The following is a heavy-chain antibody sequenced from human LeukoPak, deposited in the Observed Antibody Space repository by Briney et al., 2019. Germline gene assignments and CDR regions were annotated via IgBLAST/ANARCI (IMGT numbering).Heavy chain of an antibody. V-gene: IGHV3-66*01. CDR3: ARAGAVAGLYLDY. CDR2: IYSGGST. Sequence: SGGSLRLSCAASGFTVSSNYMSWVRQAPGKGLEWVSVIYSGGSTYYADSVKGRFTISRDNSKNTLYLQMNSLRAEDTAVYYCARAGAVAGLYLDYWGQGTLVTVSS. J-gene: IGHJ4*02. CDR1: GFTVSSNY. D-gene: IGHD6-19*01.